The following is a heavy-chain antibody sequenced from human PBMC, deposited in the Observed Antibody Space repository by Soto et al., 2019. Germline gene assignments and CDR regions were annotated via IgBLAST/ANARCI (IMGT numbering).Heavy chain of an antibody. V-gene: IGHV4-59*01. CDR1: GGSISSYY. CDR3: ARDYYDSSGYFYDY. Sequence: SETLSLTCTVSGGSISSYYWSWIRRPPGKGLEWIGYIYYSGSTNYNPSLKSRVTISVDTSKNQFSLKLSSVTAADTAVYYCARDYYDSSGYFYDYWGQGTLVTVSS. D-gene: IGHD3-22*01. J-gene: IGHJ4*02. CDR2: IYYSGST.